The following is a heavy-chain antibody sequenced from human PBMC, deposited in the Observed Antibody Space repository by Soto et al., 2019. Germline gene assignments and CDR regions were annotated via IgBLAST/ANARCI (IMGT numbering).Heavy chain of an antibody. D-gene: IGHD6-13*01. CDR3: ARDEGIAAAGPYYYYGVDV. CDR2: IWYDGSNQ. Sequence: QVQLVESGGGVVQPGRSLRLSCAASGFNFSRFGMHWVRQAPGKGLVWVAVIWYDGSNQKYGDSVKGRFTISRDNSKNTVYLQMNSLRAEDTGVYYCARDEGIAAAGPYYYYGVDVWGQGTTVTVSS. V-gene: IGHV3-33*01. CDR1: GFNFSRFG. J-gene: IGHJ6*02.